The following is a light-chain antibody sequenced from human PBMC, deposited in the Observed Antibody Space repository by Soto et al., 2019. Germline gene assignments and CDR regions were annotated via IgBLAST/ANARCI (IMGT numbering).Light chain of an antibody. Sequence: QSALTQPASVSGSPGQSITISCTGTSSDIGAYDYVSWYQQHPGKAPKLMIYEVFRRPSGISDRFSGSKSGNTASLTISGLQAEDEADHYCCSYTTTSTFVFGGGTKLTVL. V-gene: IGLV2-14*03. J-gene: IGLJ2*01. CDR1: SSDIGAYDY. CDR2: EVF. CDR3: CSYTTTSTFV.